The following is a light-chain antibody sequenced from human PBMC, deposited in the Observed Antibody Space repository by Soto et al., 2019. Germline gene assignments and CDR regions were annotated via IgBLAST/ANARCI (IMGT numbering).Light chain of an antibody. CDR3: QQRSNWPPKWT. J-gene: IGKJ1*01. CDR1: QSVSSSY. V-gene: IGKV3-11*01. Sequence: EIVLTQSPGTLSFSPGERATLSCRASQSVSSSYLAWYQQKPGQAPRLLIYDASKRATGIPARFSGSGSGTDFTLTISSLEPEDFAVYYCQQRSNWPPKWTFGQGTKVEVK. CDR2: DAS.